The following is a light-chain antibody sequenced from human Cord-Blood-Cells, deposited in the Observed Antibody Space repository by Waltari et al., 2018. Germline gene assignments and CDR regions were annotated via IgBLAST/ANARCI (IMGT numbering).Light chain of an antibody. V-gene: IGKV3-11*01. CDR2: YAS. CDR3: QQRSNWPLT. J-gene: IGKJ4*01. CDR1: QSVSSY. Sequence: EIVLTQSPATLSLSPGERATLSCRASQSVSSYLAWYQQKPGQAPRPLIYYASNRATGIPARFSGSGSGTDFTLTISSLEPEDFAVYYCQQRSNWPLTFGGGTKVEIK.